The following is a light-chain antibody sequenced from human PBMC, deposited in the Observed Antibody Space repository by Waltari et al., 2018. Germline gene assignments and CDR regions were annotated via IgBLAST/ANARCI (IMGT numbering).Light chain of an antibody. V-gene: IGLV1-51*02. CDR1: SSNIGNNY. J-gene: IGLJ7*01. CDR2: EDN. Sequence: QSVLTQPPSVSAAPGQRVTISCSGGSSNIGNNYVSWYRQFPGTAPKLLLYEDNGRPSGVPGRFSGSKSGTSATLDITGLQAGDEADYYCGTWDSSLSGAVFGGGTHLTVL. CDR3: GTWDSSLSGAV.